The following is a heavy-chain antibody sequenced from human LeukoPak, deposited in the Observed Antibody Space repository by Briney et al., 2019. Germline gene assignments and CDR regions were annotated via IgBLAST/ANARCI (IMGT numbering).Heavy chain of an antibody. CDR2: VRNDGSDK. CDR1: GFNFSDYG. D-gene: IGHD3-10*01. J-gene: IGHJ4*02. Sequence: GGSLRLSCAASGFNFSDYGMHWVRQAPGKGLEWVTLVRNDGSDKYYADSVKGRFTISRDNSKNTLYLQMNSLRPEDTAVYYCAKHYYGSGSQKYYFDYWGQGTLVTVSS. CDR3: AKHYYGSGSQKYYFDY. V-gene: IGHV3-30*02.